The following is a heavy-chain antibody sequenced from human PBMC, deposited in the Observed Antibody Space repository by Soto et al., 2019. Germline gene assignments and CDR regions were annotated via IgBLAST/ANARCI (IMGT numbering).Heavy chain of an antibody. V-gene: IGHV1-8*01. Sequence: KRGGASVKVSCKASGYTFTSYDINWVRQATGQGLEWMGWMNPNSGNTGYAQKFQGRVTMTRNTSISTADMELSSLRSEDTAVYYCAHRWSGTFGAAFDIWGEGTMVTVSS. D-gene: IGHD3-16*01. J-gene: IGHJ3*02. CDR2: MNPNSGNT. CDR1: GYTFTSYD. CDR3: AHRWSGTFGAAFDI.